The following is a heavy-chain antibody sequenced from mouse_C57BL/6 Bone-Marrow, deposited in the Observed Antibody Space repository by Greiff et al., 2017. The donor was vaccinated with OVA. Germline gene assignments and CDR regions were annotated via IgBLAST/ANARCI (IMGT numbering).Heavy chain of an antibody. D-gene: IGHD3-3*01. CDR1: GFTFSSYG. J-gene: IGHJ1*03. CDR2: LSSGGSYT. Sequence: DVQLVESGGDLVKPGGSLKLSCAASGFTFSSYGMSWVRQTPDKRLEWVATLSSGGSYTYYPDSVKGRFTISRDNAKNTLYLQMSSLKSEDTAMYYCARRRDVDFDVWGTGTTVTVSS. CDR3: ARRRDVDFDV. V-gene: IGHV5-6*01.